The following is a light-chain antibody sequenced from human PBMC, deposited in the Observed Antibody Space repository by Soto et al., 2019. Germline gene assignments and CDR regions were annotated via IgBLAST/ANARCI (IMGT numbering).Light chain of an antibody. CDR3: QQSYSTPYT. CDR1: QSISSY. Sequence: DIQMTQSPSSLSASVGDRVTITCRASQSISSYLNWYQQKPGKAPKLLIYAASSLQSGVPSRFSGSGSGTDFTLTINSLQPEDFAIYYCQQSYSTPYTFGQGTKLEIK. CDR2: AAS. V-gene: IGKV1-39*01. J-gene: IGKJ2*01.